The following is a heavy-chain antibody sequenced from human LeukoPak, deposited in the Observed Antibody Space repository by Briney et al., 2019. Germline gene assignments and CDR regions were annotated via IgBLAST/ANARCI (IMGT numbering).Heavy chain of an antibody. CDR2: IYYSGST. Sequence: SETLSLTCTVSGGSISSSSYYWGWIRQPPGKGLEWIGSIYYSGSTYYNPSLKSRVTISVDTSKNQFSLKLSSVTAADTAVYYCAVGIRDSGWYQSFDYWGQGTLVTVSS. CDR1: GGSISSSSYY. J-gene: IGHJ4*02. V-gene: IGHV4-39*01. D-gene: IGHD6-19*01. CDR3: AVGIRDSGWYQSFDY.